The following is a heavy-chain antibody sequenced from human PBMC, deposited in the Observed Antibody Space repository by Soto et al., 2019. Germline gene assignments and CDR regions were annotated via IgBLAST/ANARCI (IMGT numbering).Heavy chain of an antibody. V-gene: IGHV3-30*18. CDR1: GFTFSSFG. J-gene: IGHJ4*01. CDR3: AKGRFDVVTISPFDH. D-gene: IGHD3-3*02. Sequence: VGSLRLFCAASGFTFSSFGMHWVRQAPGKGLEWVAVISYDGTEEKYADSVKGRATVSRDNPKNTVYLQMNRLRGDDSAIYYCAKGRFDVVTISPFDHWGQGTLVTVSS. CDR2: ISYDGTEE.